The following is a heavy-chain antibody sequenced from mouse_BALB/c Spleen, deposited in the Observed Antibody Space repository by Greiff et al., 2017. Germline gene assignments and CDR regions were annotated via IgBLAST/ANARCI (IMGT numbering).Heavy chain of an antibody. V-gene: IGHV1-7*01. Sequence: VQLQQSGAELAKPGASVTMSCKASGYTFTSYWMHWVKQRPGQGLEWIGYINPSTGYTEYNQKFKDKATLTADKSSSTAYMQLSSLTSEDSAVYYYARGGLGYWGQGTTLTVSA. CDR1: GYTFTSYW. CDR3: ARGGLGY. J-gene: IGHJ2*01. CDR2: INPSTGYT.